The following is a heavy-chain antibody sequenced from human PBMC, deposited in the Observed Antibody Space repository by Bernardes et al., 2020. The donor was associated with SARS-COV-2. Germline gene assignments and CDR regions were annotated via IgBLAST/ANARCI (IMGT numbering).Heavy chain of an antibody. CDR3: AYLAYCGGDCYSGAFDI. Sequence: SETLSLTCAVSGGSISSSNWWSWVRQPPGKGLEWIGEIYHSGSTNYNPSLKSRVTISVDKSKNQFSLKLSSVTAADTAVYYCAYLAYCGGDCYSGAFDIWGQGTMVTVSS. V-gene: IGHV4-4*02. J-gene: IGHJ3*02. D-gene: IGHD2-21*02. CDR2: IYHSGST. CDR1: GGSISSSNW.